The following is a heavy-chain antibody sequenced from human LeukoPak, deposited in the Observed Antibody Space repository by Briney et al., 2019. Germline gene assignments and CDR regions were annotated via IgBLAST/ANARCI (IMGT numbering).Heavy chain of an antibody. CDR1: GFVFNIYW. D-gene: IGHD3-9*01. CDR2: ISGGTTYI. V-gene: IGHV3-21*05. CDR3: ARVRAYFDWSPPTGGEAIDV. J-gene: IGHJ3*01. Sequence: GGSLRLPCAASGFVFNIYWMTWVRQAPGKGLEWISYISGGTTYINHADSVKGRFTISRDNTKNSLFLQMNSLRAEDTAVYYCARVRAYFDWSPPTGGEAIDVWGQGTMVTVSS.